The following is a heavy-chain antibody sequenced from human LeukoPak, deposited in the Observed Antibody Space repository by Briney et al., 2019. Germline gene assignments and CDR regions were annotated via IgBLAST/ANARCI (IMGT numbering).Heavy chain of an antibody. V-gene: IGHV3-23*01. CDR1: AFTFSTYA. D-gene: IGHD1-26*01. CDR3: AKGSTYTGSLVDC. J-gene: IGHJ4*02. Sequence: QPGGSLRLSCAASAFTFSTYAMSWVRQAPGKGLEWVSVISGSGVSTYYADSVKGRFTISRDNSENTLYLQVNSLRAEDTAVYYCAKGSTYTGSLVDCWGQGTLVTVSS. CDR2: ISGSGVST.